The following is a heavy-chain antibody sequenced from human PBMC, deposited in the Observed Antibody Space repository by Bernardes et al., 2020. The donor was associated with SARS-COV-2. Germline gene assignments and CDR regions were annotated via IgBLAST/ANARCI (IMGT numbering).Heavy chain of an antibody. CDR1: GFTFSSYD. Sequence: GGSLRLSCASSGFTFSSYDMSWVRQAPGQGLEWVSAVSRSTGRTFYAYSVKCRFTISRDKSKNTVYLQMNSLRAEDAAIYYCGNGTWPPALFDYWGQGTLVTVSS. CDR2: VSRSTGRT. J-gene: IGHJ4*02. V-gene: IGHV3-23*01. D-gene: IGHD1-1*01. CDR3: GNGTWPPALFDY.